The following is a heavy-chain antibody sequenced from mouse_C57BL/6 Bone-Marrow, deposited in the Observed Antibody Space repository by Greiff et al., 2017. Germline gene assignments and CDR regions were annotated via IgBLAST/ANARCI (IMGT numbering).Heavy chain of an antibody. D-gene: IGHD4-1*01. Sequence: DVKLVESGGGLVQPGGSLKLSCAASGFTFSDYYMYWVRQTPEKRLEWVAYISTGGGSTYYPDTVKGRFTISRDNAKNTLYLQMSRLKSEDTAMYYCARPLTGNYYAMDYWGQGTSVTVSS. J-gene: IGHJ4*01. CDR3: ARPLTGNYYAMDY. CDR2: ISTGGGST. CDR1: GFTFSDYY. V-gene: IGHV5-12*01.